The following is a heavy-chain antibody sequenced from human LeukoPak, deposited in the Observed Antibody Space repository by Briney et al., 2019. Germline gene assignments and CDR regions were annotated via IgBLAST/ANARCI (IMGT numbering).Heavy chain of an antibody. CDR3: ARMVRGVYYFDY. Sequence: PSETLSLTXTVSGGSISSSSYYWGWIRQPPGKGLEWIGSIYYSGSTYYNPSLKSRVTISVDTSKNQFSLKLSSVTAADTAVYYCARMVRGVYYFDYWGQRTLVTVSS. J-gene: IGHJ4*02. D-gene: IGHD3-10*01. CDR1: GGSISSSSYY. CDR2: IYYSGST. V-gene: IGHV4-39*01.